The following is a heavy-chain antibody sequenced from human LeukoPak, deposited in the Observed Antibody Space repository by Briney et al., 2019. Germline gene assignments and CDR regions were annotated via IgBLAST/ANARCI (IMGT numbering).Heavy chain of an antibody. CDR3: AREGYYYDSSGYLNDY. D-gene: IGHD3-22*01. CDR2: INHSGST. Sequence: PSETLSLTCAVYGGSFSGYYWSWIRQPPGKGLEWIGEINHSGSTNYNPSLKSRVTISVDTSKNQFSLKLSSVTAADTAVYYRAREGYYYDSSGYLNDYWGQGTLVTVSS. J-gene: IGHJ4*02. CDR1: GGSFSGYY. V-gene: IGHV4-34*01.